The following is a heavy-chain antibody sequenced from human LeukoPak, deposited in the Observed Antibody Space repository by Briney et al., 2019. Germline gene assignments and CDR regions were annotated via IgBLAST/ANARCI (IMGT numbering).Heavy chain of an antibody. CDR1: GGSISSYY. D-gene: IGHD3-3*01. CDR3: ARDLLEPNGKYYDFWSGHMGLRGAFDI. CDR2: IYYSGST. V-gene: IGHV4-59*01. Sequence: KPSETLSLTCTVSGGSISSYYWSWIRQPPGKGLEWIGYIYYSGSTNYNPSLKSRVTISVDTSKNQFSLKLSSVTAADTAVYYCARDLLEPNGKYYDFWSGHMGLRGAFDIWGQGTMVTVSS. J-gene: IGHJ3*02.